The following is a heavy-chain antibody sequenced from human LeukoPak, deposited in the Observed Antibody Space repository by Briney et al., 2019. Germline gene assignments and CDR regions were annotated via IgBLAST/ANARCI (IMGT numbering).Heavy chain of an antibody. CDR1: GGTFSSYA. CDR2: IIPIFGTA. V-gene: IGHV1-69*13. D-gene: IGHD4-17*01. CDR3: AREPLRSPKRNWFDP. Sequence: SVKVSCKASGGTFSSYAISWVRQAPGQGLEWMGGIIPIFGTANYAQKFQGRVTITADESTSTAYMELSSLRSEDTAVYYCAREPLRSPKRNWFDPWGQGTLVTVSS. J-gene: IGHJ5*02.